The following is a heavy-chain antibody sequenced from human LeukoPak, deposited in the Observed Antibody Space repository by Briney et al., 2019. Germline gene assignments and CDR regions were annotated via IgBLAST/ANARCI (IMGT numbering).Heavy chain of an antibody. CDR3: AKGYDFWSGYQAFDY. V-gene: IGHV3-53*01. Sequence: GGSLRLSCAAFGFTVSRNHMTWVRQAPGKGLEWVSIIYSGGSTYYADSVRGRFTISRDNSKNTLYLQMNSLRAEDTAVYYCAKGYDFWSGYQAFDYWGQGTLVTVSS. D-gene: IGHD3-3*01. J-gene: IGHJ4*02. CDR1: GFTVSRNH. CDR2: IYSGGST.